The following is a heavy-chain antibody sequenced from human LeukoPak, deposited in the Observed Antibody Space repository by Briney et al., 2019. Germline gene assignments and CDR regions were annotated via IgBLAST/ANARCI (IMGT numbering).Heavy chain of an antibody. Sequence: ASVKVSCKASGFTFSNYDINWVRQAPGQGLEWMGWLNPKSGDTGYAQKFQGRVAMTRNTSITTAYMDVSSLTSEDTAVHYCARGTALSSPLEYWGQGTLVTVSS. J-gene: IGHJ4*02. CDR3: ARGTALSSPLEY. CDR1: GFTFSNYD. CDR2: LNPKSGDT. V-gene: IGHV1-8*01. D-gene: IGHD2-21*02.